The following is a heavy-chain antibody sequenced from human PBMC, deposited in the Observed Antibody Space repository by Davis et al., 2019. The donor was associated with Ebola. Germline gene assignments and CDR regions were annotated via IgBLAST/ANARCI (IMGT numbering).Heavy chain of an antibody. J-gene: IGHJ5*02. CDR3: ARGRIVVVPALNWFDP. Sequence: AASVKVSCKASGYTFTSYDINWVRQATGQGLEWMGWMNPNSGNTGYAQKFQGRVTMTRNTSISTAYMELSSLRSEDTAVYYCARGRIVVVPALNWFDPRGQGTLVTVSS. V-gene: IGHV1-8*01. D-gene: IGHD2-2*01. CDR2: MNPNSGNT. CDR1: GYTFTSYD.